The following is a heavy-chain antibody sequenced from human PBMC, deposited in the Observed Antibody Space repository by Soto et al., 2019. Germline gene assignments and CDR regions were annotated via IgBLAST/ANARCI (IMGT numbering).Heavy chain of an antibody. CDR1: GFTFSDYY. CDR2: ISSSSSYT. CDR3: ARGDSRSWYGAHYYYYGMDV. Sequence: QVQLVESGGGLVKPGGSLRLSCAASGFTFSDYYMSWIRQAPGKGLEWVSYISSSSSYTNYADSVKGRFTISRDNAKNSLYLQMNSLRAEDTAVYYCARGDSRSWYGAHYYYYGMDVWGQGTTVTASS. J-gene: IGHJ6*02. D-gene: IGHD6-13*01. V-gene: IGHV3-11*06.